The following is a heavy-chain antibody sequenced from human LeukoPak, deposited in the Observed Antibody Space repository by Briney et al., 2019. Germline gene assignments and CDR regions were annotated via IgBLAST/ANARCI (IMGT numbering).Heavy chain of an antibody. J-gene: IGHJ4*02. CDR2: ISGSGGST. CDR1: GFTFSSYA. Sequence: PGGSLRLSCAASGFTFSSYAMSWVRQAPGKGLGWVSAISGSGGSTYYADSVKGRFTISRDNSKNTLYLQMNSLRAEDTAVYYCAKVISGWYRGGLDYWGQGTLVTVSS. D-gene: IGHD6-19*01. CDR3: AKVISGWYRGGLDY. V-gene: IGHV3-23*01.